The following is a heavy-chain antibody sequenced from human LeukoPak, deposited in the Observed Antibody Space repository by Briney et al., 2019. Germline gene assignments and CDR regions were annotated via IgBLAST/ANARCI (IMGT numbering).Heavy chain of an antibody. Sequence: GASVKVSCKASGYIFSDYYMHWVRQAPGQGLEWLGWINPKSGAADYAQQFRGRVTMTRDTSINTDYMEMKRVTSDDTAVYYCAREGGSVVPAAMKNFDYWGQGTLVTVSS. CDR3: AREGGSVVPAAMKNFDY. V-gene: IGHV1-2*02. CDR1: GYIFSDYY. CDR2: INPKSGAA. D-gene: IGHD2-2*01. J-gene: IGHJ4*02.